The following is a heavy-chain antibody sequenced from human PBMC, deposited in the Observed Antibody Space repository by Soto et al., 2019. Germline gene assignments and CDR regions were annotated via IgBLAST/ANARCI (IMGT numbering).Heavy chain of an antibody. CDR2: IYVTGAV. V-gene: IGHV4-31*03. D-gene: IGHD2-21*01. CDR1: GAALNSGNYY. CDR3: ARLRIATNNYKWFDP. Sequence: TLSLTCSVSGAALNSGNYYGSWIRQVPGKGLEWIGHIYVTGAVDYNPSLRDRITISQDTSERQFSLNLRLVTAADTAVYYCARLRIATNNYKWFDPWGQGTLVNVS. J-gene: IGHJ5*02.